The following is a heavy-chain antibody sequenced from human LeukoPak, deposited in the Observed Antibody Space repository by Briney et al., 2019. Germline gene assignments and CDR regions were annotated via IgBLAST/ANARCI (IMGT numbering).Heavy chain of an antibody. J-gene: IGHJ2*01. CDR1: GFTFSSDD. CDR2: SGTAGDT. Sequence: GGSLRLSCAASGFTFSSDDMPWVRHATGKGLEWVSVSGTAGDTYYPGSVKGRFTISRENAKNSLYLQMNSLRAGDTAVYYCARYSTTVVTLGFDLWGRGTLVTVSS. CDR3: ARYSTTVVTLGFDL. D-gene: IGHD4-23*01. V-gene: IGHV3-13*01.